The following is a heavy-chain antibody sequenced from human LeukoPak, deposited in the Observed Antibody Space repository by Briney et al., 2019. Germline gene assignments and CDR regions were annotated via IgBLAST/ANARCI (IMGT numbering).Heavy chain of an antibody. CDR1: KFTFSGSA. J-gene: IGHJ4*02. V-gene: IGHV3-73*01. CDR2: IRSKADSYAT. D-gene: IGHD6-13*01. Sequence: PGGSLRLSCAATKFTFSGSAMHWVRQASGKGLEWVGRIRSKADSYATAYAPSVKGRFTISRDDSKNTASLQMNSLKTEDTAVYYCTSGISSSTNSDYWGQGTLVTVSS. CDR3: TSGISSSTNSDY.